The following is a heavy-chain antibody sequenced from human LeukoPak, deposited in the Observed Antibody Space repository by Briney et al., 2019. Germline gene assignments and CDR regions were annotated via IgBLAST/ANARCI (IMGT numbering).Heavy chain of an antibody. CDR3: ARDGGWFGEDEYYFDY. J-gene: IGHJ4*02. D-gene: IGHD3-10*01. Sequence: GASVTVSCKASGYTFTSYAMNWVRQAPGQGLEWMGWINTNTGNPTYAQGFTGRFVFSLDTSVSTAYLQISSLKAEDTAVYYCARDGGWFGEDEYYFDYWGQGTLVTVSS. V-gene: IGHV7-4-1*02. CDR1: GYTFTSYA. CDR2: INTNTGNP.